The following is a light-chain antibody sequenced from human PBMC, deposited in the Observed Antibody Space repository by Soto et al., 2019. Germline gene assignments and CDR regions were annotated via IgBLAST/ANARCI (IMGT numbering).Light chain of an antibody. V-gene: IGKV1-39*01. CDR3: QQSYITPLT. CDR1: QSINTF. Sequence: DIQMTQSPSSLSASVGDRVTITCRASQSINTFLNWFQQKPGKVPKLLVFGTSTLLGGVPSRFSGSGSGTDFTLTISSLQPEDFATYYCQQSYITPLTFGPGTKVDIK. CDR2: GTS. J-gene: IGKJ3*01.